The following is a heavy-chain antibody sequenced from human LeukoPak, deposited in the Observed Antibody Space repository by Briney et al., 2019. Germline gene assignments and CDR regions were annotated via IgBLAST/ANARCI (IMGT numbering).Heavy chain of an antibody. Sequence: SETLSLTCTVSGGSISSYYWSWIRQPPGKGLEWIGYIYYSGTTNYNPSLKSRVTISVDTSKNQFSLKLSSVTAADTAVYYCARSEVLRYFGSFRYYYGMDVWGQGTTVTVSS. J-gene: IGHJ6*02. D-gene: IGHD3-9*01. CDR3: ARSEVLRYFGSFRYYYGMDV. CDR1: GGSISSYY. V-gene: IGHV4-59*12. CDR2: IYYSGTT.